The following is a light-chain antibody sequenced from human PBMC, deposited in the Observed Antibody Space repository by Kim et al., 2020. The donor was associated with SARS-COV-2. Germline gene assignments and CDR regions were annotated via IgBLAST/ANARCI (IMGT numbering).Light chain of an antibody. J-gene: IGKJ2*01. V-gene: IGKV3-15*01. CDR1: QSVSSN. CDR3: QQYNNWPPYT. Sequence: VSPGERATLSCRASQSVSSNLAWYQQKPGQAPRRLIYGASNRATGIPARFSGSGSGTEFTLTSSSLQSEDFAGYYCQQYNNWPPYTFGQGTKLEI. CDR2: GAS.